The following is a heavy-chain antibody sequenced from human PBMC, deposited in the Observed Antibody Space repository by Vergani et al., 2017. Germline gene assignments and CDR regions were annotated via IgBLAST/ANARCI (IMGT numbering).Heavy chain of an antibody. D-gene: IGHD5/OR15-5a*01. J-gene: IGHJ6*03. CDR1: GFSLNTRGVS. V-gene: IGHV2-5*04. CDR3: VYRKTECVPTGCFYPFYYYFYMDV. CDR2: IYWNDDQ. Sequence: QITLKESGPTLVKPTQTLTLTCTFSGFSLNTRGVSVAWIRQPPGKALDWLALIYWNDDQHYSPSLNNRVTITKDPSKNQVVLTMTNMDYVDTGTYYCVYRKTECVPTGCFYPFYYYFYMDVRGKGTTVTVSS.